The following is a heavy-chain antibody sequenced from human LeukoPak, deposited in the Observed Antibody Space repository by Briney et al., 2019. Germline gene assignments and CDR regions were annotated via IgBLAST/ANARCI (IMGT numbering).Heavy chain of an antibody. CDR1: GYTFISYA. D-gene: IGHD4-17*01. CDR3: AGETVPADDYGDRAFDY. CDR2: XXAGNGNT. J-gene: IGHJ4*02. V-gene: IGHV1-3*01. Sequence: GASVKVSCKASGYTFISYAMHWVRQAPGQRLXXXXXXXAGNGNTKYLQRFQGRVTINRDTSARTAYMELSSLRSEDTAMYYCAGETVPADDYGDRAFDYWGQGTQVTVSS.